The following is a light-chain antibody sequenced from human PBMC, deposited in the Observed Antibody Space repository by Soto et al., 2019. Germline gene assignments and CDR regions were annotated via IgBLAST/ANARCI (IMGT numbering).Light chain of an antibody. V-gene: IGLV4-69*01. CDR3: QTWGPGSPGV. Sequence: QPVLTQSPSASASLGASVKLTCTLISGHSSYAIAWHQQQPEKGSRYLMKLNSDGSHSKGDGIPDRFSGSSSGAERYLTISSLQSEDEAAYYCQTWGPGSPGVFGGGTKLTVL. J-gene: IGLJ3*02. CDR1: SGHSSYA. CDR2: LNSDGSH.